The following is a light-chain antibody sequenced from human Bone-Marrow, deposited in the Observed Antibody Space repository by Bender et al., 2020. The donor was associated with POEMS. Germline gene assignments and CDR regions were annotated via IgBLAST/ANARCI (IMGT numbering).Light chain of an antibody. CDR1: SSDVGSYNL. V-gene: IGLV2-14*02. CDR3: TSYTSSGTLL. Sequence: QSALTQPASVSGSPGQSITISCTGTSSDVGSYNLVSWYQQHPGKAPKLMIYDVSNRPSGISSRFSGSKSGNTASLTISGLQPEDEADYYCTSYTSSGTLLFGGGTKLTVL. J-gene: IGLJ3*02. CDR2: DVS.